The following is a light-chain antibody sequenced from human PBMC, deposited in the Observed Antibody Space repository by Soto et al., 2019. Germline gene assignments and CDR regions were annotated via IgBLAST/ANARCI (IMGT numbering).Light chain of an antibody. CDR3: SSYTSSSTGNV. J-gene: IGLJ1*01. V-gene: IGLV2-14*01. CDR2: DVS. CDR1: SSDVGGYNY. Sequence: QSALTQPASVSGSPGQSITISCTGTSSDVGGYNYVSWYQQHPGKAPKLMIYDVSNRPSGVSNRFSGSKSGNTASLTISGLHAEDEADYYCSSYTSSSTGNVVGTGTPLTVL.